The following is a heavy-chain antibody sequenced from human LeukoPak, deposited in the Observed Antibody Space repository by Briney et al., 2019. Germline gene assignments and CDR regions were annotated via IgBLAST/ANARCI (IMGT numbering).Heavy chain of an antibody. CDR2: IYPGDSDT. V-gene: IGHV5-51*01. Sequence: GESLKISCKGSGYSFTSYWIGWVRQMPGKGLEWMGIIYPGDSDTRYSPFFQGQVTISADKSISTAYLQWSSLKASDTAMYYCARTPYDSSGYYPPPFDYWGQGTLVTVSS. D-gene: IGHD3-22*01. CDR3: ARTPYDSSGYYPPPFDY. CDR1: GYSFTSYW. J-gene: IGHJ4*02.